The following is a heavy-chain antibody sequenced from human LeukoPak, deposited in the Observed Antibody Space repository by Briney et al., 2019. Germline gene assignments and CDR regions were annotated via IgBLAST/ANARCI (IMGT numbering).Heavy chain of an antibody. J-gene: IGHJ6*02. CDR1: GGSISSGSYY. CDR3: ARVRHRYYYDRSSYGMDV. Sequence: SETLSLTCTVSGGSISSGSYYWGWIRQPAGKGLEWIGRIYTSGSTNYNPSLKSRVTISVDTSKNQFSLKLSSVTAADTAVYYCARVRHRYYYDRSSYGMDVWGQGTTVTVSS. CDR2: IYTSGST. V-gene: IGHV4-61*02. D-gene: IGHD3-10*02.